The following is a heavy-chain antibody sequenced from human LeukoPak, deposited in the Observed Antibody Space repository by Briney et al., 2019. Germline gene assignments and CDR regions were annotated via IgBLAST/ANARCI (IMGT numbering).Heavy chain of an antibody. J-gene: IGHJ5*02. V-gene: IGHV3-21*01. CDR3: ARVFLAHKTYYYDSSSPTWFDP. CDR1: GFTFSSYS. D-gene: IGHD3-22*01. CDR2: ISSSSSYI. Sequence: TGGSLRLSCAASGFTFSSYSMNWVRQAPGKGLEWVSSISSSSSYIYYADSVKGRFTISRDNAKNSLYLQMNSLRAEDTAVYYCARVFLAHKTYYYDSSSPTWFDPWGQGTLVTVSS.